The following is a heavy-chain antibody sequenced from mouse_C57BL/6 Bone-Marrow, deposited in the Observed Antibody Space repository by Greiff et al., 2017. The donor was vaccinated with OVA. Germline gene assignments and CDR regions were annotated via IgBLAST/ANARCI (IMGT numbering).Heavy chain of an antibody. CDR3: TRGNYYPACFAY. J-gene: IGHJ3*01. CDR1: GYTFTDYE. Sequence: QVQLQQSGAELVRPGASVTLSCKASGYTFTDYEMHWVKQTPVHGLEWIGAIDPETGGTAYNQKFKGKAILTADKSSSTAYMELRSLTSEDSAVYYCTRGNYYPACFAYGGQGTLVTVSA. CDR2: IDPETGGT. V-gene: IGHV1-15*01. D-gene: IGHD1-1*01.